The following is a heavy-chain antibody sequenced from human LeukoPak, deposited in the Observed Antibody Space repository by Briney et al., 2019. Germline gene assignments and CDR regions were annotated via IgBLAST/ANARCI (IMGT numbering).Heavy chain of an antibody. CDR1: GFTFSSYE. V-gene: IGHV3-48*03. J-gene: IGHJ4*02. CDR2: ISDSGSTK. Sequence: PGGSLRLSCAASGFTFSSYEMDWVRQAPGKRLEWVSYISDSGSTKSYADSVKGRFTISRDNAKNSMYLQMNSLRAEDTALYYCVREGYYDSSGYLGVFDYWGQGTLVTVSS. D-gene: IGHD3-22*01. CDR3: VREGYYDSSGYLGVFDY.